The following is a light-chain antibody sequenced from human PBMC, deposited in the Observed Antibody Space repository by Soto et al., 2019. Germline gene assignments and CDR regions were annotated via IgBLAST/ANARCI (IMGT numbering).Light chain of an antibody. CDR1: DSNVGAATH. V-gene: IGLV1-40*01. CDR2: TTS. J-gene: IGLJ3*02. Sequence: QSVLTQPPSVSGAPGQRVTISCTGSDSNVGAATHVHWYQQLPGTAPKLLIHTTSHRPSGVPDRFSGSKSGASASLAITGLQAEDEADYYCQSYDFSLSGVVFGGGTKLTVL. CDR3: QSYDFSLSGVV.